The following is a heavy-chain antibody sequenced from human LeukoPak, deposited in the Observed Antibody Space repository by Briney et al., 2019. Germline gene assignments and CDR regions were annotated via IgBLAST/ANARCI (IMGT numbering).Heavy chain of an antibody. CDR1: GYTFTGYY. CDR2: INPNSGGT. V-gene: IGHV1-2*02. D-gene: IGHD2-8*01. J-gene: IGHJ4*02. Sequence: ASVKVSCKASGYTFTGYYMHWVRQAPGQGLEWMGWINPNSGGTNYAQKFQGRVTMTRDTSISTAYMELSRLRSDDTAVYYCARGPQTAKVPMVYAINYWGQGTLVTVSS. CDR3: ARGPQTAKVPMVYAINY.